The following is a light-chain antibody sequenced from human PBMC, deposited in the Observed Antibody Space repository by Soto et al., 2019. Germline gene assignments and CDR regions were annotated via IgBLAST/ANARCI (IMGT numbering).Light chain of an antibody. CDR2: GNS. CDR3: QSYDSSLSAYYV. J-gene: IGLJ1*01. V-gene: IGLV1-40*01. CDR1: SSNIGAGYD. Sequence: QSVLTQPPSVSGAPGQRVTISCTGSSSNIGAGYDVHWYQQLPGTAPKLLIYGNSNRPSEVPDRFSGSKSGTSASLAITGLQAEDEADYYCQSYDSSLSAYYVFGTGTKV.